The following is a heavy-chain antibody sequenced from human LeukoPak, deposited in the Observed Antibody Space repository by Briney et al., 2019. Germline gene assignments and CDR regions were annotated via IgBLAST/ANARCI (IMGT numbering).Heavy chain of an antibody. D-gene: IGHD3-9*01. CDR2: INTNTGNP. V-gene: IGHV7-4-1*02. CDR3: ARAPNPLRYFDWLFRLDY. Sequence: ASVKVSCKASGYTFSSYAMNWVRQAPGQGLEWMGWINTNTGNPTYAQGFTGRFVFSLDTSVSTAYLQISSLKAEDTAVYYCARAPNPLRYFDWLFRLDYWGQGTLVTVSS. CDR1: GYTFSSYA. J-gene: IGHJ4*02.